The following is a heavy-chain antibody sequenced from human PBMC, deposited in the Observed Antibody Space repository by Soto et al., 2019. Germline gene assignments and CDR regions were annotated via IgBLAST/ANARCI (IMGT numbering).Heavy chain of an antibody. V-gene: IGHV1-2*02. D-gene: IGHD3-16*01. CDR2: INPNSGHT. J-gene: IGHJ4*02. CDR3: AYGGVARVFAY. CDR1: GYTFAGYY. Sequence: QVQLVQSGAEVKKPGASVKVSCKASGYTFAGYYIHWVRPATGQGLEWMAWINPNSGHTNFAENFPGRVTMTRDTSISTAYMELNSLTSDETAVYYCAYGGVARVFAYWGQGTLLTVFS.